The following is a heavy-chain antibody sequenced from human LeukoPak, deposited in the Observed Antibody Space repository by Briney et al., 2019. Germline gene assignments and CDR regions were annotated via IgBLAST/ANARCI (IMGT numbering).Heavy chain of an antibody. Sequence: ASVKVSCKASGYTFTCYYMHWVRQAPGQGLEWMGRINPNSGGTNYAQKFQGRVTMTRDTSISTAYMELSRLRSDDTAVYYCARVRPYNWNLGDAFDIWGQGTMVTVSS. V-gene: IGHV1-2*06. D-gene: IGHD1-7*01. CDR1: GYTFTCYY. J-gene: IGHJ3*02. CDR3: ARVRPYNWNLGDAFDI. CDR2: INPNSGGT.